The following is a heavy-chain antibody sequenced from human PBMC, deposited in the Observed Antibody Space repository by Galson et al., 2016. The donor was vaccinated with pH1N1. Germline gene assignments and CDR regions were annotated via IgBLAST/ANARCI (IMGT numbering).Heavy chain of an antibody. CDR3: AKERHGDYALLYGMDV. V-gene: IGHV3-33*06. D-gene: IGHD4-17*01. J-gene: IGHJ6*02. CDR2: IWYDGSVT. CDR1: GFTFSSYG. Sequence: SLRLSCAASGFTFSSYGMHWVRQAPGKGLEWVARIWYDGSVTYHADSVMGRFTISRDNSKNTRYLQMNSRRAEDTAVYYCAKERHGDYALLYGMDVWGQGTTVIVSS.